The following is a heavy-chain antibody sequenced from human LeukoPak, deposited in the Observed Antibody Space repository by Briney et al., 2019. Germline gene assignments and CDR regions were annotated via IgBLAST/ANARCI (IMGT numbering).Heavy chain of an antibody. V-gene: IGHV3-7*01. CDR1: GFAFSDYW. CDR3: ARDSSPRYSGYDWVF. J-gene: IGHJ4*02. Sequence: PGGSLRLSCTASGFAFSDYWMSWVRQAPGKGLELLANINQDGSQTSYVDSVRGRFTVSRDNPKNSLYLQMNSLRADDTAVYYCARDSSPRYSGYDWVFWGRGTLVTVSS. D-gene: IGHD5-12*01. CDR2: INQDGSQT.